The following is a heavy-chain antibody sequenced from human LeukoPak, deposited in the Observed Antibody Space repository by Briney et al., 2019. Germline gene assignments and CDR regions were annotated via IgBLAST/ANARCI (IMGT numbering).Heavy chain of an antibody. CDR2: INHSGST. J-gene: IGHJ4*02. CDR1: GGSFSGYY. Sequence: PSETLSLTCAVYGGSFSGYYWSWIRQPPGKGLEWIGEINHSGSTNYNPSLKSRVTISVDTSKNQFSLKLSSVTAADTAVYYCAISSNSGSYCGFDYWGQGTLVTVSS. D-gene: IGHD1-26*01. V-gene: IGHV4-34*01. CDR3: AISSNSGSYCGFDY.